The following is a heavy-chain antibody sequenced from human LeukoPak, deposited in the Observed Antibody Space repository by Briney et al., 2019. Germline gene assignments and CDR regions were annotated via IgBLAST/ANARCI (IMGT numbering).Heavy chain of an antibody. CDR2: IYPGNSQT. CDR3: ARRSDFRNWFDP. CDR1: GYSFTNYW. D-gene: IGHD2-21*02. J-gene: IGHJ5*02. V-gene: IGHV5-51*01. Sequence: GESLKISCKAFGYSFTNYWIDWVRQMPGQGLEWMGNIYPGNSQTTYRPSFEGQVTISADRSISTAYLQWNSLKASDTAMYYCARRSDFRNWFDPWGLGTLVTVSA.